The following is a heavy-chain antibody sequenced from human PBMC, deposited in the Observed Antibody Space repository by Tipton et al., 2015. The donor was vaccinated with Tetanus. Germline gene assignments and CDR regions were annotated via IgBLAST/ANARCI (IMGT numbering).Heavy chain of an antibody. CDR2: IYYSGST. J-gene: IGHJ5*02. CDR1: GGSISSSSYY. V-gene: IGHV4-39*01. D-gene: IGHD6-19*01. Sequence: TLSLTCTVSGGSISSSSYYWGWIRQPPGKGLEWIGSIYYSGSTYYNPSLKSRVTISVDTSKNQFSLKLSSVTAADTAVYYCARRGSSGWYGLLKEGNWFGPWGQGTLVTVSS. CDR3: ARRGSSGWYGLLKEGNWFGP.